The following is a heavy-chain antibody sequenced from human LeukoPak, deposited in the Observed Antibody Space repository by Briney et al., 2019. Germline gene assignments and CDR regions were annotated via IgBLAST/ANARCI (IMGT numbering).Heavy chain of an antibody. J-gene: IGHJ6*02. D-gene: IGHD6-13*01. CDR3: AMGGYSSSANPYYYYYGMDV. CDR2: IPYDGSNK. V-gene: IGHV3-30-3*01. Sequence: GGSLRLSCAASGFTFSSYAMHWVRQAPGQGLEWVAVIPYDGSNKYYADSVKGRFTISRDNSKNTLYLQMNSLRAEDTAVYYCAMGGYSSSANPYYYYYGMDVWGQGTTVTVSS. CDR1: GFTFSSYA.